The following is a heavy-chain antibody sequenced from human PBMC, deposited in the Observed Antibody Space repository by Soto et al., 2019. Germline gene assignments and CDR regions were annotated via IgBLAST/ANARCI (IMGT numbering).Heavy chain of an antibody. Sequence: ASVKVACKASGGTFRSYASSWVRQDTGQGLEWMGGIIPIFGTANYAQKFQGRVTITADESTSTAYMELSSLRSEDTAVYYCARDTHDTAMPPIVYWGQGTLVTVSS. CDR3: ARDTHDTAMPPIVY. CDR1: GGTFRSYA. J-gene: IGHJ4*02. D-gene: IGHD5-18*01. CDR2: IIPIFGTA. V-gene: IGHV1-69*13.